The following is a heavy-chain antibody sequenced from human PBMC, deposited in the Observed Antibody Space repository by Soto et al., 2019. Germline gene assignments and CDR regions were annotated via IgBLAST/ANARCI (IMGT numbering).Heavy chain of an antibody. CDR2: ISGSGGST. J-gene: IGHJ5*02. CDR3: ARDRYCSGGSCDGWWSDWFDP. V-gene: IGHV3-23*01. D-gene: IGHD2-15*01. CDR1: GFTFSGYA. Sequence: PGGSLRLSCAASGFTFSGYAMSGVRQAPGKGLEWVSAISGSGGSTYYADSVKGRFTISRDNAKNSLYLQMNSLRAEDTAVYYCARDRYCSGGSCDGWWSDWFDPWGQGTLVTVSS.